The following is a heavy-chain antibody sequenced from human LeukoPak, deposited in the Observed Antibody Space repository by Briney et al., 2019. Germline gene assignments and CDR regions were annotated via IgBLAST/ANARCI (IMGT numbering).Heavy chain of an antibody. J-gene: IGHJ3*02. D-gene: IGHD6-19*01. V-gene: IGHV5-51*01. CDR2: IYPGDSDT. Sequence: GESLKISCKGSGYSSTSYWIAWLRQMPGKGLEWMGIIYPGDSDTRYSPSFQGQVTISADKSISTAYLQWSSLKASDTAMYYCARQTAVAALNAFDIWGQGTMVTVSS. CDR3: ARQTAVAALNAFDI. CDR1: GYSSTSYW.